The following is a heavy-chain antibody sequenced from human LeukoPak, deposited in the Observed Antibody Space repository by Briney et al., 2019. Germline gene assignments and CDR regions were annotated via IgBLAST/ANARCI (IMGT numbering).Heavy chain of an antibody. J-gene: IGHJ3*02. CDR1: GFTFINFW. CDR2: INRDGSST. V-gene: IGHV3-74*01. Sequence: GGSLRHSCAASGFTFINFWMHWVRQTPGKGLVWVSRINRDGSSTNYVDSVKGRFTISRDNAKNTLYLQINSLRDEDTAVYYCAKDGPEGKRVFDIWGQGTMVTVSS. D-gene: IGHD3/OR15-3a*01. CDR3: AKDGPEGKRVFDI.